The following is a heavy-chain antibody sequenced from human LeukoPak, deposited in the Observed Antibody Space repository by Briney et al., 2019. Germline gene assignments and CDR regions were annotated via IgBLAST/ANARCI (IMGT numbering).Heavy chain of an antibody. D-gene: IGHD6-13*01. CDR2: IRSKAYGGTT. J-gene: IGHJ6*03. V-gene: IGHV3-49*04. CDR1: GFTFGDYA. Sequence: PGGSLRLSCTASGFTFGDYAMSWVRQAPGKGLEWVGFIRSKAYGGTTEYAASVKGRFTISRDDSKSIAYLQMNSLKTEDTAVYYYTREIGIAAAGTKGTHYYYMDVWGKGTTVTVSS. CDR3: TREIGIAAAGTKGTHYYYMDV.